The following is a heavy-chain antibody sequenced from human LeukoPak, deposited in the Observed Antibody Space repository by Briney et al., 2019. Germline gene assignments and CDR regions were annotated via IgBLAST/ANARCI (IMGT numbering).Heavy chain of an antibody. D-gene: IGHD4-17*01. J-gene: IGHJ4*02. V-gene: IGHV3-33*01. CDR2: IWYDGSNK. Sequence: PGGSLRLSCAASGFTFSSYGMQWVRQAPGKGLEWGAVIWYDGSNKYYADSVKGRFTISRDNSKNTLCRQMNSLRAEDTAVYYCARGAYGDYGDWGQGTLVIVSS. CDR1: GFTFSSYG. CDR3: ARGAYGDYGD.